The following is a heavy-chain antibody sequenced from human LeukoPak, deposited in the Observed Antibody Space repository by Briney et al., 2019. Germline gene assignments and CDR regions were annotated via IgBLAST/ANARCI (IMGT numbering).Heavy chain of an antibody. V-gene: IGHV3-48*01. D-gene: IGHD6-19*01. J-gene: IGHJ4*02. CDR2: ISSSSSTI. CDR1: GFTFSSYS. CDR3: ARGIRGWYFGTDY. Sequence: PGGSLRLSCAASGFTFSSYSMNWVRQAPGKGLEWVSYISSSSSTIYYADSVKGRFTISRDNAKNSLYLQMNSLRAEDTAVYYCARGIRGWYFGTDYWGQGTLVTVSS.